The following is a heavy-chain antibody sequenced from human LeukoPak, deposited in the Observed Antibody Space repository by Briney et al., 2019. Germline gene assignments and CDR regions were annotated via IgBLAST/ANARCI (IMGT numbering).Heavy chain of an antibody. D-gene: IGHD6-19*01. CDR1: GFPFSSHG. CDR2: ISGSGGST. Sequence: GGSLRLSCAGSGFPFSSHGMSWVRQAPGKGLEWVSAISGSGGSTYYADSVKGRFTISRDNSKNTLYLQMNSLRAEDTAVYYCATSITYSSGRGSPGFDPWGQGTLVTVSS. J-gene: IGHJ5*02. CDR3: ATSITYSSGRGSPGFDP. V-gene: IGHV3-23*01.